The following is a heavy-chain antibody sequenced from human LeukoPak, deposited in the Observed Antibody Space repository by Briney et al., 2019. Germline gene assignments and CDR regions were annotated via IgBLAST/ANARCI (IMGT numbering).Heavy chain of an antibody. CDR2: ISGSGGST. V-gene: IGHV3-23*01. J-gene: IGHJ4*02. CDR1: GFTFSSYA. CDR3: ARDSTAAAAGPFDY. D-gene: IGHD6-13*01. Sequence: TGGSLRLSCAASGFTFSSYAMSWVRQAPGKGLEWVSAISGSGGSTYYADSVKGRFTISRDNSKNTLYLQMNSLRVEDTAVYYCARDSTAAAAGPFDYWGQGTLVTVSS.